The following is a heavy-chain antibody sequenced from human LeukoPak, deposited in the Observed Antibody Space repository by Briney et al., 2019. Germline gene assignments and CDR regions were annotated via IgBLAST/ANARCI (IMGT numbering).Heavy chain of an antibody. D-gene: IGHD5-18*01. CDR1: GYTFTNYD. V-gene: IGHV1-18*01. J-gene: IGHJ4*02. CDR2: IYPYNGNT. Sequence: ASVKVSCKASGYTFTNYDISWVRQAPGQGLEWMGWIYPYNGNTKYAQKLQGRVTMATDTSTRTAYMELRSLRSDDTAVYFCARGYQYSYGLFDYWGQGTLVTVSS. CDR3: ARGYQYSYGLFDY.